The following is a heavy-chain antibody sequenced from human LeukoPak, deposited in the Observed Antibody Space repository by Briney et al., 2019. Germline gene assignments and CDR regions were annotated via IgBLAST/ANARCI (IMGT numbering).Heavy chain of an antibody. J-gene: IGHJ4*02. CDR2: IYHSGST. D-gene: IGHD3-10*01. V-gene: IGHV4-30-2*01. CDR3: ARIGYYGSGSYIY. CDR1: GGSISSGDYY. Sequence: PSETLSLTCTVAGGSISSGDYYWSWIRQPPGKGLEWIGYIYHSGSTYYNPSLKSRVTISVDRSKNQFSLKLSSVTAADTAVYYCARIGYYGSGSYIYWGQGTLVTVSS.